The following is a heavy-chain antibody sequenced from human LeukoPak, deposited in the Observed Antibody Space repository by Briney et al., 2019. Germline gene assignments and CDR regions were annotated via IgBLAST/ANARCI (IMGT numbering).Heavy chain of an antibody. CDR2: INHSART. D-gene: IGHD4-11*01. Sequence: PSETLSLTCAVYGGSFSNDYWSWIRQPPGKGLEWIGEINHSARTYYNPSLKSRVTISIDTSKNQFSLKLNSVTAADTAVYYCARGRLTVYSSLLFDCWGQGALVTVSS. CDR3: ARGRLTVYSSLLFDC. J-gene: IGHJ4*02. CDR1: GGSFSNDY. V-gene: IGHV4-34*01.